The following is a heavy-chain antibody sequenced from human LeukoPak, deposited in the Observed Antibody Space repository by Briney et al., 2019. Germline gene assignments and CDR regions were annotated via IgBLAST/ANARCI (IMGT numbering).Heavy chain of an antibody. CDR3: ARVGAGNLGYYYYYMDV. J-gene: IGHJ6*03. CDR1: GDVIYSSNYY. V-gene: IGHV4-39*07. Sequence: SETLSLTCSVSGDVIYSSNYYWGWIRQPPEKGLEWIGSIYYSGNTYYNPSLKSRVTISVDTSTNQFSLKLNVVTAADTALYYCARVGAGNLGYYYYYMDVWGKGITVTVSS. CDR2: IYYSGNT. D-gene: IGHD1-14*01.